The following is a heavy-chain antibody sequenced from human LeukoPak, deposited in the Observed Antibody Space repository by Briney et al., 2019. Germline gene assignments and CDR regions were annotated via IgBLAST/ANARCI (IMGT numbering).Heavy chain of an antibody. D-gene: IGHD6-6*01. V-gene: IGHV4-4*07. Sequence: SETLSLTCTVSGGSISSYYWSWIRQPAGKGLQWLGRVFTSGSTNYNPSLKSRVTMSVDTSKNQFSLKLSSVTAADTAVYYCAASSSSSGYFDYWGQGTLVTVSS. CDR1: GGSISSYY. CDR2: VFTSGST. CDR3: AASSSSSGYFDY. J-gene: IGHJ4*02.